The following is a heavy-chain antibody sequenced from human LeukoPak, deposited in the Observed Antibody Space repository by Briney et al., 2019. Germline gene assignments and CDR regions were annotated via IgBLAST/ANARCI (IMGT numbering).Heavy chain of an antibody. CDR1: GFTFSSYA. D-gene: IGHD1-26*01. J-gene: IGHJ4*02. Sequence: GGSLRLSCAASGFTFSSYAMHWVRQAPGKGLEWVAVISYDGSNKYYADSVKGRFTISRDNAKNSLYLQMNGLRAEDTAVYYCARDRDSGSFDWGQGTLVTVST. CDR2: ISYDGSNK. CDR3: ARDRDSGSFD. V-gene: IGHV3-30-3*01.